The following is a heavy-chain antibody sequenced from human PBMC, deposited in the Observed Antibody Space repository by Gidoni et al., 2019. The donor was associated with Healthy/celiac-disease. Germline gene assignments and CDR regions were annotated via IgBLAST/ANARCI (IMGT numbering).Heavy chain of an antibody. D-gene: IGHD3-22*01. Sequence: QVQLVQSGAEVKKPGASVKVSCKASGDTFTGYYMHWVRQAPGQGLEWMGWSNPNSGGTNYAQKFQGRVTMTRDTSISTAYMELSRLRSDDTAVYYCARGPDYYDSSGSWVYFDYWGQGTLVTVSS. J-gene: IGHJ4*02. CDR2: SNPNSGGT. CDR1: GDTFTGYY. CDR3: ARGPDYYDSSGSWVYFDY. V-gene: IGHV1-2*02.